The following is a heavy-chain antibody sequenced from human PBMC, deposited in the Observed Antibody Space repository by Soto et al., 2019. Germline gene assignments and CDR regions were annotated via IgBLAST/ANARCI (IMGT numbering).Heavy chain of an antibody. V-gene: IGHV3-23*01. D-gene: IGHD2-15*01. J-gene: IGHJ5*02. CDR3: AKGPFYLVVVATNNLFDP. CDR1: GFTFSSYA. CDR2: ISGSGGST. Sequence: GGSLRLSCAASGFTFSSYAMSWVRQAPGKGLEWVSAISGSGGSTYYADSAKGRFTISRDNSKNTLYLQMNSLRAEDTAVYYCAKGPFYLVVVATNNLFDPWGQGTLVTVSS.